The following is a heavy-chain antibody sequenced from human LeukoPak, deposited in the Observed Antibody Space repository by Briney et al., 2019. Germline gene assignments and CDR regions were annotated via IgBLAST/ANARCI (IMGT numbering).Heavy chain of an antibody. CDR3: TKVTRSYQHSSDV. V-gene: IGHV3-23*01. CDR2: ITGTGAST. D-gene: IGHD2-2*01. CDR1: GFTFSNYA. J-gene: IGHJ3*01. Sequence: QSGGSLRLSCAPSGFTFSNYAMGWVRQAPGEGLEWVSAITGTGASTYYADSVKGRFTISRDNSKTTLYLQMNNLRAEDTALYYCTKVTRSYQHSSDVRGQGTMVTVSS.